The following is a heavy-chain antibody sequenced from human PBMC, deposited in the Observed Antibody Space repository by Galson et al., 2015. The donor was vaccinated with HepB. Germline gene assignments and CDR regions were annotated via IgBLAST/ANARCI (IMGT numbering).Heavy chain of an antibody. CDR1: GFTFSDYY. D-gene: IGHD2-21*01. Sequence: SLRLSCAASGFTFSDYYMSWIRQAPGKGLEWVSYITSSSSYTNYADSVKGRFTISRDNAKNTLYLQMNSLRAEDTAVYYCARDSVKAMIATDYCYGFDVWGQGTPVTVSS. J-gene: IGHJ6*02. CDR3: ARDSVKAMIATDYCYGFDV. V-gene: IGHV3-11*06. CDR2: ITSSSSYT.